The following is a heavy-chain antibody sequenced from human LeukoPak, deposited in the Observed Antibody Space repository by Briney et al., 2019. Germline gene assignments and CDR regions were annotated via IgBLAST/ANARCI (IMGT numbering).Heavy chain of an antibody. Sequence: GGSLRLSCSASGFVFTIYTMYWVRQAPGKGLEWVSSISSSSSYIYYADSVRGRFTISRDNAKNSLYLQMNSLRAEDTAVYYCARGRDGSQSPIDDWGQGTLVTVSS. CDR1: GFVFTIYT. CDR3: ARGRDGSQSPIDD. D-gene: IGHD5-24*01. V-gene: IGHV3-21*01. J-gene: IGHJ4*02. CDR2: ISSSSSYI.